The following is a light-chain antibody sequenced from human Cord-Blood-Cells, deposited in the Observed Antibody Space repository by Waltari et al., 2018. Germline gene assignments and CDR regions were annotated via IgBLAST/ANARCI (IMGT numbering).Light chain of an antibody. V-gene: IGLV2-23*01. CDR1: SSDVGSYNL. J-gene: IGLJ3*02. CDR3: CSYAGSSTWV. Sequence: QSALTQPASVSGSPAQSRTISCTGTSSDVGSYNLVSCYQQHPGKAPKLMIYGGSKRPSGVSNRFSGSKSGNTASLTISGLQAEDEADYYCCSYAGSSTWVFGGGTKLTVL. CDR2: GGS.